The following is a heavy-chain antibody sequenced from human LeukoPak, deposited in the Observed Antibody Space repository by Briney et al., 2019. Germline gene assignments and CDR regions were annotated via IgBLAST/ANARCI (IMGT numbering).Heavy chain of an antibody. CDR3: ARDGTCSSTSCYADY. CDR1: GFTFTSYG. D-gene: IGHD2-2*01. V-gene: IGHV1-18*01. J-gene: IGHJ4*02. Sequence: GGSLRLSCAASGFTFTSYGIIWVRQAPGQGLEWMGWISAYNGNTNYAQKYQGRVTMTTDTSTSTAYMELRSLRSDDTAVYYCARDGTCSSTSCYADYWGQGTLVTVSS. CDR2: ISAYNGNT.